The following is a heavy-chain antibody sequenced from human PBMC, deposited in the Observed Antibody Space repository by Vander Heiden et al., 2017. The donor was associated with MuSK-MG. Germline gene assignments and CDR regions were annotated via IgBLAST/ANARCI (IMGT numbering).Heavy chain of an antibody. D-gene: IGHD1-26*01. CDR3: AREGWELPHDAFDI. J-gene: IGHJ3*02. Sequence: EVQLVESGGGLVKPGGSLRLSCAASGFTFSSYSMNWVRQAPGKGLEWVSSISSSSSYIYYADSVKGRFTISRDNAKNSLYLQMNSLRAEDTAVYYCAREGWELPHDAFDIWGQGTMVTVSS. CDR1: GFTFSSYS. V-gene: IGHV3-21*03. CDR2: ISSSSSYI.